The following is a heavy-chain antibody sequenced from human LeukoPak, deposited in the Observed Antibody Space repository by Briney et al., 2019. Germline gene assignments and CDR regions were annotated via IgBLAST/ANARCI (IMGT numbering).Heavy chain of an antibody. CDR2: VHHSGST. V-gene: IGHV4-4*02. CDR3: ARGIVVVPAASPTHFDY. J-gene: IGHJ4*02. D-gene: IGHD2-2*01. CDR1: GGSISSSNW. Sequence: PSETLSLTCAVSGGSISSSNWWSWVRQPPGKGLEWIGEVHHSGSTNYNPSLKSRVTISVDKSKNQFSLKLSSVTAADTAVYYCARGIVVVPAASPTHFDYWGQGTLVTVSS.